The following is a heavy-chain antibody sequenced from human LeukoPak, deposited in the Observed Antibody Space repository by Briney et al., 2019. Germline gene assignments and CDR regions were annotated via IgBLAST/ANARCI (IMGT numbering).Heavy chain of an antibody. Sequence: SVKVSCKASGGTFSSYTISWVRQAPGQGLEWMGRIIPTLGIANYAQKFQGRVTITADKSTSTAYMELSSLRSEDTAVYYCARSSPDSESIATPYYFDYWGQGTLVTVSS. CDR2: IIPTLGIA. J-gene: IGHJ4*02. CDR1: GGTFSSYT. D-gene: IGHD6-6*01. V-gene: IGHV1-69*02. CDR3: ARSSPDSESIATPYYFDY.